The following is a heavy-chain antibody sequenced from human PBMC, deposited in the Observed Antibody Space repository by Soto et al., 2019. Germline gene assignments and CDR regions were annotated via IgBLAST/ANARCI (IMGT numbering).Heavy chain of an antibody. CDR2: INHSGST. J-gene: IGHJ6*02. CDR1: GGSFSGYS. V-gene: IGHV4-34*01. CDR3: AIITIFGVVKTKVYGMDV. D-gene: IGHD3-3*01. Sequence: SXTLSLTCAVYGGSFSGYSWSWIRQPPVNGLEWIGEINHSGSTNYNPSLKSRVTISVDTSKNQFSLKLSSVTAADTAVYYCAIITIFGVVKTKVYGMDVWGQGTTVTVSS.